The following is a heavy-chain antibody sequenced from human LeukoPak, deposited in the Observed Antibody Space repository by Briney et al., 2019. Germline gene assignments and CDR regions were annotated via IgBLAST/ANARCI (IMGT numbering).Heavy chain of an antibody. D-gene: IGHD4-17*01. CDR3: ARDLRWPVTTLFDY. Sequence: ASVKVSCKASGYTFTSYYMHWVRQAPGQGLEWMGIINPSAGSTNYAQKFQGRVTMARDTSTSTVYMELSSLRSEDTAVYYCARDLRWPVTTLFDYWGQGTLVTVSS. V-gene: IGHV1-46*01. CDR1: GYTFTSYY. J-gene: IGHJ4*02. CDR2: INPSAGST.